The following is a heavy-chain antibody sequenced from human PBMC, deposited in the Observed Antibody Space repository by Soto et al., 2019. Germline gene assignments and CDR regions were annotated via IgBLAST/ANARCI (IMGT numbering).Heavy chain of an antibody. J-gene: IGHJ4*02. CDR2: SRDKAHSYTT. Sequence: EVQLVESGGGLVQPGGSLRLSCAVSAFTFSDHFIDWVRQAPGKGLEWVGRSRDKAHSYTTEYAASVKGRFTISRDDSRNSLYLQRNSLKTEDTAVYYCVRNLAYGSGYTFDSWGQGTLVPVSS. V-gene: IGHV3-72*01. D-gene: IGHD3-10*01. CDR1: AFTFSDHF. CDR3: VRNLAYGSGYTFDS.